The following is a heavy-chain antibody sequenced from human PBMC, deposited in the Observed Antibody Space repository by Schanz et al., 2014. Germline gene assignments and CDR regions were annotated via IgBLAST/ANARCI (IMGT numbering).Heavy chain of an antibody. CDR3: AKDVDLWSGYYLDY. V-gene: IGHV3-23*01. CDR2: ISGSGGDT. J-gene: IGHJ4*02. CDR1: GFSFSIFA. D-gene: IGHD3-3*01. Sequence: EVQLLESGGGLVQPGGSLRLSCAASGFSFSIFAMTWVRQAPGQGLEWVSTISGSGGDTYPADSVKGRFTISRDNSNNTLYLQMNSLRSEDTAVYYCAKDVDLWSGYYLDYWGQGTLVTVSS.